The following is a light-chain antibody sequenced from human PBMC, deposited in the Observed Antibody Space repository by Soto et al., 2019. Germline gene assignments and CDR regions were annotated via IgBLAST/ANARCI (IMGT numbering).Light chain of an antibody. Sequence: QSALTQPRSVSGSPGQSVTISCTGTSSDVGGYNYVSWYQQHPGKAPKLMIYDVNKRPSGVPDRFSGSKSDNTASLTISGLQAEDEADYFCSTWDDSLNGWVFGGGTKLTVL. CDR2: DVN. J-gene: IGLJ3*02. V-gene: IGLV2-11*01. CDR3: STWDDSLNGWV. CDR1: SSDVGGYNY.